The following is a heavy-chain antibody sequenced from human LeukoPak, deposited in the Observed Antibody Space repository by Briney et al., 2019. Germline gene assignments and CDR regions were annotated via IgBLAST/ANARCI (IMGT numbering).Heavy chain of an antibody. J-gene: IGHJ4*02. D-gene: IGHD3-22*01. CDR2: MWYDGSNK. CDR3: ARGVDYYENSGTIDY. Sequence: GSLRLSCTASGFTFSDYGMHWVRQPPGKGLEWVAIMWYDGSNKTYEDSVKGRFTISRDNSKNTLYLQMNSLRAEDTAVYYCARGVDYYENSGTIDYWGQGTLVTVSS. CDR1: GFTFSDYG. V-gene: IGHV3-33*01.